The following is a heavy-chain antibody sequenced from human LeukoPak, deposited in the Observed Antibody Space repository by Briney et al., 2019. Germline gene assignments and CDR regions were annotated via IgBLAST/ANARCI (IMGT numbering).Heavy chain of an antibody. Sequence: SGTLSLTCTVSGGSISNSGYYWGCIRQPPGKGLEYIGNIFHRGNTYYNPSLKSRVTFSVDTSKNQFSLKLSAVTAADTAVYYCTRLSSGAFGFDSWGQGTLVTVSS. J-gene: IGHJ4*02. CDR3: TRLSSGAFGFDS. V-gene: IGHV4-39*01. CDR2: IFHRGNT. CDR1: GGSISNSGYY. D-gene: IGHD3-10*01.